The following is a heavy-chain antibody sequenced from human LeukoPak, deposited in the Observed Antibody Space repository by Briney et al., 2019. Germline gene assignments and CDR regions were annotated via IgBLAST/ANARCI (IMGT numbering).Heavy chain of an antibody. CDR3: ARRGSYYGDSMDY. J-gene: IGHJ4*02. CDR2: ISSNGGST. CDR1: GFTFSSYA. Sequence: GGSLRLSCAASGFTFSSYAMHWVRQAPGKGLQYVSAISSNGGSTYYANSLKGRFTISRDNSKNTLYLQMGSLRSEDMAVYYCARRGSYYGDSMDYWGQGTLVTVSS. V-gene: IGHV3-64*01. D-gene: IGHD1-26*01.